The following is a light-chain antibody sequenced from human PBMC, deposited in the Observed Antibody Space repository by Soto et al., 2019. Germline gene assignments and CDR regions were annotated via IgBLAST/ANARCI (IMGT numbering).Light chain of an antibody. V-gene: IGKV1-8*01. Sequence: AIRMTQSPSSFSASTGDRVTITCRASQGISSYLAWYQQKPGKAPKLLIYAASTLQSGVPSRFSGSGSGTDFTLTISCLQSEDFATQYCQQYYSYPSFGPGTKVDIK. CDR2: AAS. J-gene: IGKJ3*01. CDR3: QQYYSYPS. CDR1: QGISSY.